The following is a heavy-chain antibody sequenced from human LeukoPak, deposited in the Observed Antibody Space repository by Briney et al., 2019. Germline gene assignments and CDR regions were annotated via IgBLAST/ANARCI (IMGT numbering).Heavy chain of an antibody. Sequence: GGSLRLSCAASGFTFSSYSMYWLRQAPGKGLEWVSSISGSGDNTHYADSVRGRFTISRDNSKNTLYLQMKNLRAEDTAVYYCAKDDRSGGNAGRSEYWGQGTLVTVSS. D-gene: IGHD4-23*01. V-gene: IGHV3-23*01. CDR2: ISGSGDNT. CDR3: AKDDRSGGNAGRSEY. J-gene: IGHJ4*02. CDR1: GFTFSSYS.